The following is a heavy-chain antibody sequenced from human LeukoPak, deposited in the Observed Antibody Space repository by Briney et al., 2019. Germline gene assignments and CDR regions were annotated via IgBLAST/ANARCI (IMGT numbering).Heavy chain of an antibody. CDR2: IYYSGST. D-gene: IGHD5-12*01. Sequence: SETLSLTCTVSGGSIGSYYWSWIRQPPGKGLEWIGYIYYSGSTNYNPSLKSRVAISVDASKNQFSLRLTSVTAADTAVYYCARLHFFGYSGYAFDYWGQGTLVTVSS. CDR1: GGSIGSYY. CDR3: ARLHFFGYSGYAFDY. V-gene: IGHV4-59*08. J-gene: IGHJ4*02.